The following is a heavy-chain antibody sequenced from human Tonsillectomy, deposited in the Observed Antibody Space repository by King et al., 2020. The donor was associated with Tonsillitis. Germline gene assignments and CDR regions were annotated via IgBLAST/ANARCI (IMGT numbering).Heavy chain of an antibody. J-gene: IGHJ6*03. Sequence: VQLVQSGAEVKRPGSSVKGSCKSSGGTFRSHVFSWVRKAPGQGLEWVVGIIPTYGPLNYAHNFRGRGTITADESKSKAYMELSSLRPEDTAVYYCSLLEDYYMDVWGTGTTVTVSS. CDR1: GGTFRSHV. CDR2: IIPTYGPL. D-gene: IGHD5-24*01. CDR3: SLLEDYYMDV. V-gene: IGHV1-69*01.